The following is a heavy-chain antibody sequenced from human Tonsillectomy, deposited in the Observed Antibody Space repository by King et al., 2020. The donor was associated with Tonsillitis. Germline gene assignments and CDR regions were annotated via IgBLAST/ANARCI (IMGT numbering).Heavy chain of an antibody. CDR1: GFTFSSYG. D-gene: IGHD4-23*01. CDR3: AKMVETTVVTDDAFDI. CDR2: ISYDGSTK. J-gene: IGHJ3*02. Sequence: VQLVESGGGVVQPGRSLRLSCAASGFTFSSYGMHWVRQAPGKGLEWVAVISYDGSTKYYADSVKGRFTISRDNSKNTLYLQMNSLRAEDTAVYYCAKMVETTVVTDDAFDIWGQGTMVTVSS. V-gene: IGHV3-30*18.